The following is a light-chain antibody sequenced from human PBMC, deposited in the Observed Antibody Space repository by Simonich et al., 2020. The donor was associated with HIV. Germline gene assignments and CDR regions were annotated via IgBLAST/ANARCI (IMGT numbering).Light chain of an antibody. CDR2: DVS. Sequence: QSALTQPASVSGSPGQSITISCTGTSSDVGVYNYVSWYQQHPGKAPKLMIYDVSHRPSGVSNRFSGSKSGNTASLTISRLRAEDEADYYCSSYTGISTVVFGGGTKLTVL. J-gene: IGLJ2*01. V-gene: IGLV2-14*03. CDR3: SSYTGISTVV. CDR1: SSDVGVYNY.